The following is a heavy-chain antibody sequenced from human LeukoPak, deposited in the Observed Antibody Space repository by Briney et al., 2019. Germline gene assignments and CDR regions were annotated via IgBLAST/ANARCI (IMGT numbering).Heavy chain of an antibody. D-gene: IGHD2-2*01. Sequence: GGSLRLSCAASGFTFSNYAMSWVRQAPGKGLEWVSTVTSSGGSTYYSDSVKGRFTISRDNSKNTLYLQMNSLRVEDTAVHYCAKRPAGMASLDYWGQGALVTISS. CDR3: AKRPAGMASLDY. J-gene: IGHJ4*02. CDR2: VTSSGGST. CDR1: GFTFSNYA. V-gene: IGHV3-23*01.